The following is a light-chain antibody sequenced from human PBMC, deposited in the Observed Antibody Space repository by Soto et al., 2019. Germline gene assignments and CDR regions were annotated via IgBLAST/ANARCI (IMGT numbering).Light chain of an antibody. CDR3: QQYNSYST. J-gene: IGKJ1*01. V-gene: IGKV1-5*01. Sequence: DIQMTQSPSTLSASVGDRVTITCRASQSSSSWLAWYQQKPVKAPKLLIYDASSLESGVPLRFSGSGSGTEFALTISSLQPDDFATYYCQQYNSYSTFGQGTKV. CDR2: DAS. CDR1: QSSSSW.